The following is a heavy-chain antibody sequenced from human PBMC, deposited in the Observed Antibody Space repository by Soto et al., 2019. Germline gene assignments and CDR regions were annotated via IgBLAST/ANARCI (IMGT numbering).Heavy chain of an antibody. Sequence: SETLSLTCAVYGGSFSGYYWSWIRQPPGKGLEWIGEINHSGSTNYNPSLKSRVTISVDTSKNQFSLKLSSVTAADTAVYYCARNFLVVPAAMWEYYYYYYMDVWGKGTTVTVSS. CDR1: GGSFSGYY. J-gene: IGHJ6*03. CDR3: ARNFLVVPAAMWEYYYYYYMDV. D-gene: IGHD2-2*01. V-gene: IGHV4-34*01. CDR2: INHSGST.